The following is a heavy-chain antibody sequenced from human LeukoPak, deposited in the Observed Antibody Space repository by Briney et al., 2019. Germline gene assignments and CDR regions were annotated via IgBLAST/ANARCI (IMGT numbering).Heavy chain of an antibody. V-gene: IGHV4-39*07. D-gene: IGHD2-2*01. CDR3: ARAYPNTDYCSSTSCPSTRWFDP. CDR1: GGSISSSSYY. Sequence: KPSETLSLTCTVSGGSISSSSYYWGWLRQPPGKGLEWIGSIYYSGSTYYNPSLKSRVTISVDTSKNQFSLKLSSVTAADTAVYYCARAYPNTDYCSSTSCPSTRWFDPWGQGTLVTVSS. CDR2: IYYSGST. J-gene: IGHJ5*02.